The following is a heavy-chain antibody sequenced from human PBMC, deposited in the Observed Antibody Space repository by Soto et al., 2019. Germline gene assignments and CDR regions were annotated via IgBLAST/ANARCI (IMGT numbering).Heavy chain of an antibody. CDR3: ARGVIH. J-gene: IGHJ4*02. CDR1: GGSISSGGYY. CDR2: IYYSAST. D-gene: IGHD2-21*01. Sequence: QVQLQESGPGLVKPSQTLSLTCTVAGGSISSGGYYWSWIRHHPGKGLEWTGYIYYSASTYYNPSLKSRATISVHTSKNQFSLKLSSVTAADTAVYYCARGVIHWGQGTLVTVSS. V-gene: IGHV4-31*03.